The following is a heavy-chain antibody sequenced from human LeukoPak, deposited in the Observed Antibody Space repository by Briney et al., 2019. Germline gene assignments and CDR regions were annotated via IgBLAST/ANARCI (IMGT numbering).Heavy chain of an antibody. D-gene: IGHD3-16*01. CDR3: ARNSLRGNYFDY. CDR1: GGSFSGYY. Sequence: SETLSLTCAVYGGSFSGYYWSWIRQPPGKGLEWIGEINHSGSTNYNPSLKSRVTISVDTSKNQFSLKLSSVTAADTAVYYCARNSLRGNYFDYWGQGTLVTVSS. V-gene: IGHV4-34*01. CDR2: INHSGST. J-gene: IGHJ4*02.